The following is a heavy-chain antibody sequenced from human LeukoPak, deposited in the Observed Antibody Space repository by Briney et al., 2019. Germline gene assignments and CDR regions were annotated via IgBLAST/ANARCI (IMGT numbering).Heavy chain of an antibody. CDR1: VVSISSSSYY. J-gene: IGHJ5*02. V-gene: IGHV4-39*01. CDR3: ANDFWSGSRRFDP. CDR2: IYYSGST. D-gene: IGHD3-3*01. Sequence: PSETLSLTCTVSVVSISSSSYYWGWIRQPPGKGLEWIGSIYYSGSTYYNPSLKSRVTISLDTYKNQFSLKLSSVTAAETAVYYCANDFWSGSRRFDPWGQGTLVTVSS.